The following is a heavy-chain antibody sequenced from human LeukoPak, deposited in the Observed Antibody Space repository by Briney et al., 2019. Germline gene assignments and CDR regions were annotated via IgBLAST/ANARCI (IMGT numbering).Heavy chain of an antibody. CDR3: ARRGYCSSTSCYSSDY. Sequence: GGSLRLSCAASGFTFSSYWMSWVRQAPGKGLEWVANIKQDGSEKYYVDSVKGRFTISRDNAKNSLYLQMNSLRAEDTAVYYCARRGYCSSTSCYSSDYWGQGTLVTVSS. D-gene: IGHD2-2*01. J-gene: IGHJ4*02. CDR1: GFTFSSYW. V-gene: IGHV3-7*01. CDR2: IKQDGSEK.